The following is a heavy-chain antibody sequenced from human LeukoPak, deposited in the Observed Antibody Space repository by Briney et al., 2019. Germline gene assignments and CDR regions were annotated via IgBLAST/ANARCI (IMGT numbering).Heavy chain of an antibody. J-gene: IGHJ3*02. Sequence: GGSLRLSCAASGFTFSSYAMSLVRQAPGKGLEWVSAISGSGGSTYYADSVKGRFTISRDNAKNSLYLQMNSLRAEDTALYYCAKDRWYYDSSGYGAFDIWGQGTMVTVSS. V-gene: IGHV3-23*01. CDR1: GFTFSSYA. CDR2: ISGSGGST. CDR3: AKDRWYYDSSGYGAFDI. D-gene: IGHD3-22*01.